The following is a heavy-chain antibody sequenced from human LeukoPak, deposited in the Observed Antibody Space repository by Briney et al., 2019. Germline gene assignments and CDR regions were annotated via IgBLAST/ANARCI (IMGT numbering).Heavy chain of an antibody. CDR3: ARDHLFGPLDSNWYFDL. D-gene: IGHD3-10*02. J-gene: IGHJ2*01. CDR1: GGSMRSYY. CDR2: IYYSGST. Sequence: PSETLSLTCTVSGGSMRSYYWSWIRQPPGEGLEWIGSIYYSGSTYYNPSLKSRVTISVDTPKNQFSLKLSSVTAADTAVYYCARDHLFGPLDSNWYFDLWGRGTLVTVSS. V-gene: IGHV4-59*12.